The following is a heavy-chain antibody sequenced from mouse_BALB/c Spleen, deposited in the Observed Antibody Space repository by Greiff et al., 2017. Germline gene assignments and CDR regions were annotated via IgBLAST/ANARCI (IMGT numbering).Heavy chain of an antibody. CDR1: GYSFTDYN. J-gene: IGHJ1*01. CDR2: IDPYNGGT. D-gene: IGHD1-1*01. CDR3: ARREGYGSSYPYWYFDV. Sequence: VQLQQSGPELVKPGASVKVSCKASGYSFTDYNMYWVKQSHGKSLEWIGYIDPYNGGTSYNQKFKGKATLTVDKSSSTAFMHLNSLTSEDSAVYYCARREGYGSSYPYWYFDVWGAGTTVTVSS. V-gene: IGHV1S135*01.